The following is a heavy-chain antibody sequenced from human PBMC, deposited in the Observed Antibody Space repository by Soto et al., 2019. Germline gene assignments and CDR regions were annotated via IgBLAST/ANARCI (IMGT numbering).Heavy chain of an antibody. J-gene: IGHJ4*02. CDR2: ISWNSGSM. CDR1: GFTFDDYA. CDR3: AKDIRPWTTVTTQFTLDD. V-gene: IGHV3-9*01. Sequence: PGGSLRLSCAASGFTFDDYAMHWVRQAPGKGLEWVSGISWNSGSMGYADSVKGRFTISRDNAKNSLYLQMNSLRAEDTALYYCAKDIRPWTTVTTQFTLDDWGQGTLVTVSS. D-gene: IGHD4-4*01.